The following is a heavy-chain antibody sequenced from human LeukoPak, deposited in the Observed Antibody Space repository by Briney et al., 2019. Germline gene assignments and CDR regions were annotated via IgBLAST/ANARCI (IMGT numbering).Heavy chain of an antibody. CDR1: GASISRCTSY. D-gene: IGHD6-19*01. CDR3: ARGRGAVGAV. V-gene: IGHV4-39*07. J-gene: IGHJ4*02. CDR2: FYCGGST. Sequence: SETLSLTCTVSGASISRCTSYWGWFRQPPGKGLEWIASFYCGGSTYYNPSLKSRVTISVDTSKNQFSLKLSSVTAADTAVYYCARGRGAVGAVWGQGTLVTVSS.